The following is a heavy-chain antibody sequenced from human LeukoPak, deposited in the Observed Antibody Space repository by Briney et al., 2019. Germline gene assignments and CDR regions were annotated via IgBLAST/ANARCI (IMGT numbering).Heavy chain of an antibody. CDR3: APGSYSTLLDY. Sequence: SCKVSGYTFTGYYMHWVRQAPGKGLEWVAVISYDGSNKYYADSVKGRFTISRDNSKNTLYLQMNSLRAEDTAVYYCAPGSYSTLLDYWGQGTLVTVSS. CDR2: ISYDGSNK. V-gene: IGHV3-30-3*01. CDR1: GYTFTGYY. D-gene: IGHD1-26*01. J-gene: IGHJ4*02.